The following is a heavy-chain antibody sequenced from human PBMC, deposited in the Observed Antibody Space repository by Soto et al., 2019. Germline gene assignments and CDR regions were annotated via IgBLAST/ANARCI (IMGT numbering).Heavy chain of an antibody. Sequence: PSETLSLTCAVYGGSFSGYYWSWIRQPPGKWLEWIGEINHSGSTNYNPSLKSRVTISVDTSKNQFSLKLSSVTAADTAVYYCARGGWNIVVVPAAPPNWFDPWGQGXLVTVYS. CDR2: INHSGST. CDR1: GGSFSGYY. D-gene: IGHD2-2*01. CDR3: ARGGWNIVVVPAAPPNWFDP. V-gene: IGHV4-34*01. J-gene: IGHJ5*02.